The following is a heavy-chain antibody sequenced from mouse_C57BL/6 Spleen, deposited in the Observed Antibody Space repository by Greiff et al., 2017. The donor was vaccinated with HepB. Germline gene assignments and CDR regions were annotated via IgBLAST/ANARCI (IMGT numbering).Heavy chain of an antibody. CDR3: ATLYGSSYSYWYFDV. D-gene: IGHD1-1*01. Sequence: QVQLQQPGAELVKPGASVKVSCKASGYTFTSYWMHWVKQRPGPGLEWIGRIHPSDSDTNYNQKFKGKATLTVDKSSSTACMQLSSLTSEDSAVYDGATLYGSSYSYWYFDVWGTGTTVTVSS. CDR2: IHPSDSDT. V-gene: IGHV1-74*01. CDR1: GYTFTSYW. J-gene: IGHJ1*03.